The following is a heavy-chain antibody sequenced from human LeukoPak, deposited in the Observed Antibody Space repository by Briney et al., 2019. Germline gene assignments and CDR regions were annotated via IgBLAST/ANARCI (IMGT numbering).Heavy chain of an antibody. V-gene: IGHV4-59*01. Sequence: SETLSLTCTVSGGSISSYYWSRIRQPPGKGLEWIGYIYYSGSTNYNPSLKSRVTISVDTSKNQFSLKLSSVTAADTAVYYCARVPLSCGGDCYSEAFYFDYWGQGTLVTVSS. J-gene: IGHJ4*02. CDR3: ARVPLSCGGDCYSEAFYFDY. D-gene: IGHD2-21*02. CDR1: GGSISSYY. CDR2: IYYSGST.